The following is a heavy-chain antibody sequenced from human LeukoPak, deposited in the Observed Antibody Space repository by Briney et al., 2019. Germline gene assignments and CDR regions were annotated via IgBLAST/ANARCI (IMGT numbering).Heavy chain of an antibody. Sequence: ASVKVSCKASGYTFTSYGISWVRQAPGQGLEWMGWISVYNGNTNYAQKLQGRVTMTTDTSTSTAYMELRSLRSDDTAVYYCARRSGTDPLAYYFDYWGQGTLVTVSS. CDR3: ARRSGTDPLAYYFDY. CDR1: GYTFTSYG. CDR2: ISVYNGNT. J-gene: IGHJ4*02. V-gene: IGHV1-18*01. D-gene: IGHD6-13*01.